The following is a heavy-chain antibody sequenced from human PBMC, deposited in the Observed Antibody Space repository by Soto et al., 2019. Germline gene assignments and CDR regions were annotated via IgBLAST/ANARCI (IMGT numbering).Heavy chain of an antibody. V-gene: IGHV3-74*01. CDR1: GFRFSSHW. CDR2: INADGSYT. D-gene: IGHD3-3*01. J-gene: IGHJ6*03. Sequence: EVQLVESGGHLVQPGGSLRLSYTASGFRFSSHWMHWVRQGPGKGLVWVSRINADGSYTTYGDSVKGRFTISRDNAKNTLFLQMNSLRAEDTGVYYCARENYDDYYYYIDVWGKGTTVTVSS. CDR3: ARENYDDYYYYIDV.